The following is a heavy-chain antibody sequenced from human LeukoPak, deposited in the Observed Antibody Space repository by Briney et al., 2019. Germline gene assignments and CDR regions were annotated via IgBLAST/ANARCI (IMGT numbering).Heavy chain of an antibody. CDR1: GFTFSSYS. V-gene: IGHV3-21*01. D-gene: IGHD6-6*01. Sequence: GGSLRLSCAASGFTFSSYSMNWVRQAPGRGLEWVSSISSSSSYIYYADSVKGRFTISRDNAKNSLYLQMNSLRAEDTAVYYCARQGSSDAFDIWGQGTMVTVSS. J-gene: IGHJ3*02. CDR3: ARQGSSDAFDI. CDR2: ISSSSSYI.